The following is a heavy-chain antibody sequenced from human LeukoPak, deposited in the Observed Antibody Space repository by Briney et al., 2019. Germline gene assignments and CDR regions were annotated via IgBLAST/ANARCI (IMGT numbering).Heavy chain of an antibody. CDR3: AKDSVLLTAMGHFDY. CDR2: ISWNSGSI. J-gene: IGHJ4*02. V-gene: IGHV3-9*01. CDR1: GFSFDDYA. Sequence: GGSLRLSCAASGFSFDDYAMHWVRQVPGKGLEWLSGISWNSGSIGYADSVKGRFTISRDNAKNSLYLQMNSLRAEDTALYYCAKDSVLLTAMGHFDYWGQGTLVTVSS. D-gene: IGHD5-18*01.